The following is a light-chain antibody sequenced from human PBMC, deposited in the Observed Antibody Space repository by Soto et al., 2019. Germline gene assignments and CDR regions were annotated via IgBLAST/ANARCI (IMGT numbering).Light chain of an antibody. CDR3: QQYNNWPPMT. V-gene: IGKV3-15*01. Sequence: DIVLTHSPGTLSLSPGERATLSCRASQNINTNLAWYQQKPGQAPRLLVYGAFTRAPGIPARFSGSGSGTQFALSINSLQSEDFAVYYCQQYNNWPPMTVGQGTRLEIK. CDR1: QNINTN. CDR2: GAF. J-gene: IGKJ5*01.